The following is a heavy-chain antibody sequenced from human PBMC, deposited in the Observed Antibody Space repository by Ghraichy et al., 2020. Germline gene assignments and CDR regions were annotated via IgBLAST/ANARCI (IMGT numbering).Heavy chain of an antibody. CDR1: GFTFSSYS. V-gene: IGHV3-30*04. J-gene: IGHJ4*02. CDR2: ISYDGGEK. CDR3: ARDRDSSGWYSDLDY. Sequence: LSLTCAASGFTFSSYSMHWVRQTPGKRLEWVAVISYDGGEKYYADSVKGRFTISRDSSNNTLYLQMNSLRAEDTAVYFCARDRDSSGWYSDLDYWGQGTLVTVS. D-gene: IGHD6-19*01.